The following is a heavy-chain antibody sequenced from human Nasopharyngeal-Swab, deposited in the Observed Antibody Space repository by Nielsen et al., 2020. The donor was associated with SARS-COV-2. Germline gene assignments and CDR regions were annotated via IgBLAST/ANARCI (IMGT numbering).Heavy chain of an antibody. J-gene: IGHJ4*02. Sequence: ASVKVSCKASGYSFTKHYIHWVRQGPGQGLEWMGAIYAEGGSPDYAQKFQGRVTMTRDRSTSTVYMDLSSLRSEDTAVYYCARRQSSDYPFDYWGQGTLVTVSS. V-gene: IGHV1-46*01. CDR1: GYSFTKHY. CDR3: ARRQSSDYPFDY. D-gene: IGHD3-22*01. CDR2: IYAEGGSP.